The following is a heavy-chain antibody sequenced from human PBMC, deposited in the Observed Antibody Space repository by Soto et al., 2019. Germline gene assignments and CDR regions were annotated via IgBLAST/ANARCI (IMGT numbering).Heavy chain of an antibody. Sequence: SGTLSLTCTFSGGSISSGGYYLSWVRQHPGKGLEWIGYIYYSGSTYYNPSLKSRVTISVDTSKNQFSLKLSSVTAADTAVYYCARVSNSTLFDYWGQGTLVTVSS. CDR2: IYYSGST. J-gene: IGHJ4*02. V-gene: IGHV4-31*03. D-gene: IGHD2-2*01. CDR3: ARVSNSTLFDY. CDR1: GGSISSGGYY.